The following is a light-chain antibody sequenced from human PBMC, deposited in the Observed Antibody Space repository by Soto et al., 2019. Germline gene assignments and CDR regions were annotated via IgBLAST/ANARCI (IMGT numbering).Light chain of an antibody. Sequence: QSALTQPASVSGSPGQSITISCTGTGSDFGNYNLVSWYQVHPGKAPKLLIYEGNKRPSGISDRFSGSKSDNTASLAISGLQAEDEALYFCCSYARIWVFGGGTKVTVL. V-gene: IGLV2-23*01. CDR2: EGN. J-gene: IGLJ3*02. CDR1: GSDFGNYNL. CDR3: CSYARIWV.